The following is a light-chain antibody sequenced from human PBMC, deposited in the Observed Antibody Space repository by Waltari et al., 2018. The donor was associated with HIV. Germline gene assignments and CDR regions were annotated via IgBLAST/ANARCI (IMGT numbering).Light chain of an antibody. J-gene: IGKJ3*01. Sequence: DIQLTQSPSSLSAAVGDRVTITCRASQSISSYLNWYQQKPGNAPDLLIYAASSFQSGVPSRFSGSGSGTDFTLTISSLQPEDFATYYCQQSYSIPPTFGPGTKVDIK. CDR1: QSISSY. CDR2: AAS. V-gene: IGKV1-39*01. CDR3: QQSYSIPPT.